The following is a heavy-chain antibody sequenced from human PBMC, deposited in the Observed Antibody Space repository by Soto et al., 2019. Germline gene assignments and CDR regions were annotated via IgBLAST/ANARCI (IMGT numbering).Heavy chain of an antibody. Sequence: QVPLQESGPGLVKPSETLSLTCTVSGCSVSSGSYYWSWIRQPPGKGLEWVGYIYYSGSTNYNPSLNSRVTISVDTSKDQFSLKLSSVTAADTAVYYCARGTGVGAKVVGDHFDYWGQGTLVTVSS. D-gene: IGHD1-26*01. J-gene: IGHJ4*02. V-gene: IGHV4-61*01. CDR3: ARGTGVGAKVVGDHFDY. CDR1: GCSVSSGSYY. CDR2: IYYSGST.